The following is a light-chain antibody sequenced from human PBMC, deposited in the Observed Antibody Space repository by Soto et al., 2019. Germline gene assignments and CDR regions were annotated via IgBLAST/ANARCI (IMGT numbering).Light chain of an antibody. CDR1: QSLLHTNGYSY. CDR2: LGS. J-gene: IGKJ1*01. CDR3: MQALQAWT. V-gene: IGKV2-28*01. Sequence: IVMTQSPLSLPVTPGEPASISCRSSQSLLHTNGYSYLDWYLQKPGQSPQLLIYLGSNRVSGVPARFSGRGTGTDFTMKISRVEGEDVGVYYCMQALQAWTFGQGTKVEIK.